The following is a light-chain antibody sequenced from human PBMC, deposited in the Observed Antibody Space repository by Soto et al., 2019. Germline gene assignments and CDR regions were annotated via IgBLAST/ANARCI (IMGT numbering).Light chain of an antibody. CDR1: QSLLHSGGKTY. CDR3: QQSYSTPHT. Sequence: DIVMTQTPLSLSVTPGQPASISCKSSQSLLHSGGKTYLYWYLQKPGQPPQLLIYEVSNRFSGVPDRFSGSGSGTDFTLTISSLQPEDFATYYCQQSYSTPHTFGQGTRLEIK. CDR2: EVS. V-gene: IGKV2D-29*01. J-gene: IGKJ5*01.